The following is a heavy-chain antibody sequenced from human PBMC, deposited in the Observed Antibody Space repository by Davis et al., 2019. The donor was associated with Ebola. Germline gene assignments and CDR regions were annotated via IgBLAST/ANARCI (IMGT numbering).Heavy chain of an antibody. CDR3: AKDRIGSSDDY. D-gene: IGHD6-6*01. Sequence: GESLKISCAASGFTFSSYAMSWVRQAPGKGLEWVSAISGSGGSTYYADSVKGRFTISRDNSKNTLYLQMNSLRAEDTAVYYCAKDRIGSSDDYWGQGTLVTVSS. CDR1: GFTFSSYA. J-gene: IGHJ4*02. CDR2: ISGSGGST. V-gene: IGHV3-23*01.